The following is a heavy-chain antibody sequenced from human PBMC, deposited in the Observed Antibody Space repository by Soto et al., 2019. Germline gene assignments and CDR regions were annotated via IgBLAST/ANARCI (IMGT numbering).Heavy chain of an antibody. D-gene: IGHD6-19*01. CDR2: IYYSGST. Sequence: SETLSLTCPVSGCSLISYCWSWIRQPPGKGLEWIGYIYYSGSTNYNPSLKSRVTISVDTSKNQFSLKLSSVTAADTAVYYCARHGPSYIAVAGTGRYYFDYWGQGTLVTV. CDR1: GCSLISYC. CDR3: ARHGPSYIAVAGTGRYYFDY. J-gene: IGHJ4*02. V-gene: IGHV4-59*08.